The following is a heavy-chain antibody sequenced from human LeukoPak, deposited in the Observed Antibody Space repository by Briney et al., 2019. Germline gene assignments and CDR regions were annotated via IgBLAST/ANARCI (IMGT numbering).Heavy chain of an antibody. J-gene: IGHJ4*02. CDR1: GFTLSSYA. Sequence: GGSLRLSCAASGFTLSSYAMSWVRQAPGKGLEWVSAISGSGGSTYYADSVKGRFTISRDNSKNTLYLQMNSLRAEDTAVYYCAKDDYHILTGYYGFWGQGTLVTVSS. CDR3: AKDDYHILTGYYGF. V-gene: IGHV3-23*01. CDR2: ISGSGGST. D-gene: IGHD3-9*01.